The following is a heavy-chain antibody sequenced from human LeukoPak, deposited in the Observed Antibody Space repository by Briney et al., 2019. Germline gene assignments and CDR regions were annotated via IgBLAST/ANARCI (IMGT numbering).Heavy chain of an antibody. CDR2: ISYDGSNK. D-gene: IGHD4-23*01. CDR3: ARDRDYGGPCGFCY. V-gene: IGHV3-30-3*01. J-gene: IGHJ4*02. CDR1: GFTFSSYA. Sequence: PGGSLRLSCAASGFTFSSYAMHWVRQAPGKGLEWVAVISYDGSNKYYADSVKGRFTISRDNSKNTLYLQMNSLRAEDTAVYYCARDRDYGGPCGFCYWGQGTLVTVSS.